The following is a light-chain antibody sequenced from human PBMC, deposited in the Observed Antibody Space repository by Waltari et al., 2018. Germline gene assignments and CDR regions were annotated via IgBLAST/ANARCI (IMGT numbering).Light chain of an antibody. CDR2: SAS. V-gene: IGKV3-15*01. J-gene: IGKJ1*01. Sequence: EIVMKQSPATLSVSGGERATLSCRARKSVGSNYLAWYQQTPGQAPRLLISSASTRATGVPARFSGSGSGTEFTLTISSLQSEDFAIYYCQQYNNWPWTFGQGTKVEI. CDR3: QQYNNWPWT. CDR1: KSVGSN.